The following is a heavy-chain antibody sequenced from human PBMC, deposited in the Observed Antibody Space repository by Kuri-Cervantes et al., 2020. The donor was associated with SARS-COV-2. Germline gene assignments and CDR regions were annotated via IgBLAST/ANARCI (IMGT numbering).Heavy chain of an antibody. CDR1: GFSFSDYY. CDR2: ISVSANYP. J-gene: IGHJ3*02. CDR3: ARAGSGYYAFDI. D-gene: IGHD5-12*01. Sequence: GGSLRLSCAASGFSFSDYYMGWVRQAPGRGLEWVSYISVSANYPNYADSVKGRFTISRHNANKSPYLQLNSLRADDSAIYYCARAGSGYYAFDIWGQGTMVTVSS. V-gene: IGHV3-11*06.